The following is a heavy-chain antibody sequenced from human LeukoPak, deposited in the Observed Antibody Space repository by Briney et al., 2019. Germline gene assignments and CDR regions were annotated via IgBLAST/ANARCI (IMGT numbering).Heavy chain of an antibody. CDR1: GFTFSSYA. Sequence: GGSLRLSCAASGFTFSSYAMSWVRQAPGKGLEWVSAISASGDSTYYADSVRGRFTISRDNSKNTLYLQMNSLRAEDTAVYYCAKDLDSSSSGVRFDYWGQGTLVTVSS. V-gene: IGHV3-23*01. CDR3: AKDLDSSSSGVRFDY. J-gene: IGHJ4*02. CDR2: ISASGDST. D-gene: IGHD6-6*01.